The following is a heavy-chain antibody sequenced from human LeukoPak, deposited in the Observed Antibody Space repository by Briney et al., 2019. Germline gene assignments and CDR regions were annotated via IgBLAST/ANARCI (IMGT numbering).Heavy chain of an antibody. D-gene: IGHD6-19*01. CDR2: MNPNSGNT. V-gene: IGHV1-8*03. CDR1: GYTFTSYD. Sequence: ASVKVSCKASGYTFTSYDINWVRQATGQGLEWMGWMNPNSGNTGYAQKFQGRVTITRNTSISTAYMELSSLRSEDTAVYYCARVPPGYSSGWYHHYYFDYWGQGTLVTVSS. J-gene: IGHJ4*02. CDR3: ARVPPGYSSGWYHHYYFDY.